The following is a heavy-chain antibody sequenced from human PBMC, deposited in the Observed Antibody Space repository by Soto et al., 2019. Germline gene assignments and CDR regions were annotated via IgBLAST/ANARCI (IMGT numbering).Heavy chain of an antibody. Sequence: ASVKVSCKASGYTFTSYGISWVRQAPGQGLEWMGWISAYNGNTNYAQKLQGRVTMTTDTSTSTAYMELRRLRSDDTAVYYCAREDIVATSDYWGQEPWSPSPQ. J-gene: IGHJ4*01. D-gene: IGHD5-12*01. CDR2: ISAYNGNT. CDR3: AREDIVATSDY. V-gene: IGHV1-18*01. CDR1: GYTFTSYG.